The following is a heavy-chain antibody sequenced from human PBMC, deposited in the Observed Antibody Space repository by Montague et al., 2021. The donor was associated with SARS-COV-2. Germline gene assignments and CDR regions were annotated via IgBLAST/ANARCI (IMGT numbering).Heavy chain of an antibody. Sequence: SLRLSFAGSGFNFNNHGMHWVRQAPGKGLEWVAYISYEGSRQSYADSVKGRFTISRDNPKNTLYLHINGLKTEDTAIFYCTRDRSIFDIFTGFSLYWGQGALVTVSS. CDR2: ISYEGSRQ. CDR3: TRDRSIFDIFTGFSLY. J-gene: IGHJ4*02. CDR1: GFNFNNHG. D-gene: IGHD3-9*01. V-gene: IGHV3-30*03.